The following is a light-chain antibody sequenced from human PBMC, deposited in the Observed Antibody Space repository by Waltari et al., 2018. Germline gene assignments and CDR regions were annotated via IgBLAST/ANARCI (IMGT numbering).Light chain of an antibody. CDR1: SSDVGGSNY. V-gene: IGLV2-11*01. Sequence: QSALTQPRPVSGSPGQSVTISCTGTSSDVGGSNYVSWYQQHPDKAPKLIIYDINKRPSGVPYRFSGSKSGNTASLTISGLQAEDEADYYCCSYVGSNVYWVFGGGTKLTVL. CDR3: CSYVGSNVYWV. J-gene: IGLJ3*02. CDR2: DIN.